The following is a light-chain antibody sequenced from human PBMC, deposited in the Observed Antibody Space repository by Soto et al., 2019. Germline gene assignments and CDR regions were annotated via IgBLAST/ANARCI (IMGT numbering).Light chain of an antibody. Sequence: NFMLTQPLSVSESPGKTVTISCTRSSGSIASNYVPWCQQRPGSAPTTVIYEDNQRPSGVPDRFSGSIDSSSTSASLTISGLKTEDEADYYCQSFDTNNPPGVFGGGTKLTVL. V-gene: IGLV6-57*03. CDR3: QSFDTNNPPGV. CDR2: EDN. CDR1: SGSIASNY. J-gene: IGLJ3*02.